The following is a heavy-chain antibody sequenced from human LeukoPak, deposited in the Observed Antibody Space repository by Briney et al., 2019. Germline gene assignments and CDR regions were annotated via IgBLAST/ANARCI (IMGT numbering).Heavy chain of an antibody. J-gene: IGHJ5*02. D-gene: IGHD4-23*01. CDR3: ARVAYGGNLRGFDP. CDR2: INPDSGVT. V-gene: IGHV1-2*02. CDR1: GYKFTGYY. Sequence: ASVKVSCKASGYKFTGYYIHWVRQAPGQGLELMGWINPDSGVTDSVQKFQDRVTMTRDTSTTTAYMELSRLRADDTAIYYCARVAYGGNLRGFDPWGQGTLVTVSS.